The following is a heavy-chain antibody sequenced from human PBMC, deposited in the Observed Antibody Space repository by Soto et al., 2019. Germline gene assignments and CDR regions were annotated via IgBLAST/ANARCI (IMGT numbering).Heavy chain of an antibody. CDR2: IYYSGST. Sequence: SETLSLTCTVSGGSISSYYWSWIRQPSGKGLEWIGYIYYSGSTNYNPSLKSRVTISVDTSKNQFSLKLSSVTAADTAVYYCACSLYYDSSGYPQWGQGTLVTVSS. J-gene: IGHJ1*01. CDR1: GGSISSYY. CDR3: ACSLYYDSSGYPQ. V-gene: IGHV4-59*01. D-gene: IGHD3-22*01.